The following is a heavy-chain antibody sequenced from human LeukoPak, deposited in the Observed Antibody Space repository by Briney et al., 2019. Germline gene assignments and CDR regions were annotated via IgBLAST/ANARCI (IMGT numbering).Heavy chain of an antibody. J-gene: IGHJ4*02. CDR1: GGSISSYY. CDR2: IYYSGST. CDR3: ARRFGYSYGPYYFDY. V-gene: IGHV4-59*08. Sequence: PSETLSLTCTVSGGSISSYYWSWSRQPPGKGLGWIGYIYYSGSTNYNPSLKSRVTISVDTSKNQFSLKLSSVTAADTAVYYCARRFGYSYGPYYFDYWGQGTLVTVSS. D-gene: IGHD5-18*01.